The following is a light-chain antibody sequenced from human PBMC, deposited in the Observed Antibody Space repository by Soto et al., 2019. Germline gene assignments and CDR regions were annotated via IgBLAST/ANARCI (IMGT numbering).Light chain of an antibody. Sequence: EIVMTQSPATLSVSPGERVTLSCRASQSVSSSLAWYQQKPGQAPRLLIYGASTRATGIPARFSGSGSGTEFTLTISSLQSEDFAVYYRQQYNNWPLFTFGPGTKVDIK. V-gene: IGKV3-15*01. J-gene: IGKJ3*01. CDR2: GAS. CDR3: QQYNNWPLFT. CDR1: QSVSSS.